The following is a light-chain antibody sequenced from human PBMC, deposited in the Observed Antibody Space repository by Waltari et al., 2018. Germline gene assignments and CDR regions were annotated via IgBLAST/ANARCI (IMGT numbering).Light chain of an antibody. Sequence: AIQLTQSPSSLSASVGDKVTITCRASQGFRVALSWYQQKPGKAPKLLIYGASSLQSGVPSRFSGGASGSDFTLTISSLQPEDSATYYCLQDYIYPRTFGQGTKVELK. J-gene: IGKJ1*01. CDR3: LQDYIYPRT. V-gene: IGKV1-6*02. CDR2: GAS. CDR1: QGFRVA.